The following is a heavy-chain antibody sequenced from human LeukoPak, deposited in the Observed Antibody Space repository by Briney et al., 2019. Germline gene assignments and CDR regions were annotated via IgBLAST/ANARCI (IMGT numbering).Heavy chain of an antibody. J-gene: IGHJ4*02. CDR3: AKDREFCTSTTCVYDY. D-gene: IGHD2-2*01. V-gene: IGHV3-23*01. Sequence: GGSLRLLCAASGFTFRSFAMSWVRQAPGKGLEWVAAISASGGTTYYADSVRGRFTISRDNTKSTLTMHMNSLRAGDTALFYCAKDREFCTSTTCVYDYWGQGTLVTVSS. CDR2: ISASGGTT. CDR1: GFTFRSFA.